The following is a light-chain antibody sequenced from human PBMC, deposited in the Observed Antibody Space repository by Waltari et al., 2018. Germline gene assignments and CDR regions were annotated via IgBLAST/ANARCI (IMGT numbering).Light chain of an antibody. CDR3: QHYYTPPYT. CDR2: WAS. CDR1: QSLFNSPNNNNY. Sequence: DIVMTQSPDSLTVSLGERATIYCKSSQSLFNSPNNNNYLAWDQQKPGQPPKLLTYWASTRESGVPDLFSGGGSGTHFTLTITDVQAEDVALYYCQHYYTPPYTFGQGTRLEIK. V-gene: IGKV4-1*01. J-gene: IGKJ2*01.